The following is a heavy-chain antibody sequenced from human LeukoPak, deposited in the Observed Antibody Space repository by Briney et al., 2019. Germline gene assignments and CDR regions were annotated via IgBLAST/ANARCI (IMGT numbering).Heavy chain of an antibody. Sequence: GGSLRLSCAASGFIFSNAWMIWVRQAPGKGLEWVGRIKSKTDGGTTDYAAPVKGRFTISRDDSKNTLYLQMNSLKTEDTAVYYCTTAPSLQQWLHDYWGQGTLVTVSS. D-gene: IGHD5-24*01. CDR3: TTAPSLQQWLHDY. CDR2: IKSKTDGGTT. V-gene: IGHV3-15*01. J-gene: IGHJ4*02. CDR1: GFIFSNAW.